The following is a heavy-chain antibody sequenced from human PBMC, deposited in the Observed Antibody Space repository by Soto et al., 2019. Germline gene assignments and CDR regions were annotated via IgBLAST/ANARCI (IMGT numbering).Heavy chain of an antibody. Sequence: GGSLRLSCAASGFTFSNYAMSWVRQAPGKGLEWVSGISSTGANTYYADSVKGRFTISRDNSKNTVYLQMNNLRAEDTAVYYCTKDGRGIAARPDGGDYWGQGTLVTVSS. D-gene: IGHD6-6*01. CDR3: TKDGRGIAARPDGGDY. V-gene: IGHV3-23*01. CDR1: GFTFSNYA. CDR2: ISSTGANT. J-gene: IGHJ4*02.